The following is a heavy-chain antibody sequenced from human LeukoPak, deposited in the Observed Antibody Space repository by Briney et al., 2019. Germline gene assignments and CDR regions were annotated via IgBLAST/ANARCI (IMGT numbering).Heavy chain of an antibody. V-gene: IGHV7-4-1*02. J-gene: IGHJ6*02. D-gene: IGHD3-10*01. CDR2: INTNTGNP. CDR3: ARVLGRDYYGSGSSTYYYYYGMDV. CDR1: GYTFTSYA. Sequence: ASVKVSCKASGYTFTSYAMNWVRQAPGQGLEWMGWINTNTGNPTYAQGFTGRFVFSLDTSVSTAYLQISSLKAEDTAVYYCARVLGRDYYGSGSSTYYYYYGMDVWGQGTTVTVSS.